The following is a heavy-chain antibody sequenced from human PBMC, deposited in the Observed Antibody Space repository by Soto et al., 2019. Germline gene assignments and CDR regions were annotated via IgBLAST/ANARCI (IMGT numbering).Heavy chain of an antibody. CDR1: GASVSGGTYY. D-gene: IGHD3-16*02. J-gene: IGHJ5*02. V-gene: IGHV4-39*01. CDR2: VHYSGIT. CDR3: ARRAHCYPTNCIYH. Sequence: QLQLQESGPGLVKPSETLSLACSVSGASVSGGTYYWGWIRQPPGKGLEWVGDVHYSGITNYNPSLRSRANISIDTSHNQSSLKLSSLTAADTAVYYCARRAHCYPTNCIYHWGQGTLVLVSS.